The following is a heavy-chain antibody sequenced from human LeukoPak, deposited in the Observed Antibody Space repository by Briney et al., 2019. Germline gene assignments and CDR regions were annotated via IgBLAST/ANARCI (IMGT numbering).Heavy chain of an antibody. CDR3: AREKGYCYGPRALDI. V-gene: IGHV4-31*03. CDR1: GGSLSSGNYY. CDR2: FYYSGNT. Sequence: SETLSLTCTVSGGSLSSGNYYWSWIRQHPGKGLEWIGYFYYSGNTYYNPSLKSRVTISVDTSKNQFSLKLSSVTAADTAVYYCAREKGYCYGPRALDIWGQGTMVTVSS. D-gene: IGHD5-18*01. J-gene: IGHJ3*02.